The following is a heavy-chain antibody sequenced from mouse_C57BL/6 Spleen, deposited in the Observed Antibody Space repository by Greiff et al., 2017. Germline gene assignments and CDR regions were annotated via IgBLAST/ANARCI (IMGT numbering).Heavy chain of an antibody. J-gene: IGHJ2*01. V-gene: IGHV2-9-1*01. CDR3: ARILYYCNRYYFDY. CDR1: GFSLTSYA. Sequence: VMLVESGPGLVAPSPSLSITCTVSGFSLTSYAISWVRQPPGKGLEWLGVIWTGGGTNYNSALKSRLSISKDNSKSQVCLKMHSLQTDDTARYYCARILYYCNRYYFDYWGQGTTRTVSS. CDR2: IWTGGGT. D-gene: IGHD2-1*01.